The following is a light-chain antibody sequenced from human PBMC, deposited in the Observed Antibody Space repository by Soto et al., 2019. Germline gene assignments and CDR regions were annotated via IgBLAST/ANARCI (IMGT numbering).Light chain of an antibody. Sequence: EIVLTQSPVTLSLSPGERATLSCRASQSVSSYLAWYQQKPGQAPMLLIYDASDRATGIPPRCSGSGSGTDSTRTISSLEPEDFAVYYCQQRSTWPSTFGGGTEVEIK. CDR2: DAS. CDR1: QSVSSY. J-gene: IGKJ4*01. V-gene: IGKV3-11*01. CDR3: QQRSTWPST.